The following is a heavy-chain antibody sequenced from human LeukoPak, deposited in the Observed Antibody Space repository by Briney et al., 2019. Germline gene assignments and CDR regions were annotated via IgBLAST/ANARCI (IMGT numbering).Heavy chain of an antibody. CDR2: IIQDGSVT. Sequence: GGSLRLSCVTSGITFSNYYMHWVRQVPGEGLVWVSHIIQDGSVTSYADSVKGRFTISRDNAKNTVYLQLNNLRAEDTAVYYCATADYRGLGYWGQGTLVTVSS. D-gene: IGHD3-16*01. CDR3: ATADYRGLGY. V-gene: IGHV3-74*01. J-gene: IGHJ4*02. CDR1: GITFSNYY.